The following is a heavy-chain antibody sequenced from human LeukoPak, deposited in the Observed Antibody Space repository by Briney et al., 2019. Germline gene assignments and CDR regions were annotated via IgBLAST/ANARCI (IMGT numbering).Heavy chain of an antibody. V-gene: IGHV4-34*01. Sequence: SETLSLTCAVYGGSFSGYYWSWIRQPPGKGLEWIGEINHSGSTNYNPSLKSRVTISVDTSKNQFSLKLSSVTAADTAVYCCARVRSGWYPPKYYYYGMDVWGQGTTVTVSS. CDR2: INHSGST. CDR3: ARVRSGWYPPKYYYYGMDV. D-gene: IGHD6-19*01. CDR1: GGSFSGYY. J-gene: IGHJ6*02.